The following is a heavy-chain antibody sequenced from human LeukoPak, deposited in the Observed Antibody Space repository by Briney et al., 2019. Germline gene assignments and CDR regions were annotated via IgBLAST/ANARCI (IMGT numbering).Heavy chain of an antibody. CDR3: ARGLEQQLPREYFQH. Sequence: ASVKVSCKASGGTFSSYTISWVRQAPGQGLEWMGRIIPILGIANYAQNFQGRVTITADKSTSTAYMELSRLRSEDTAVYYCARGLEQQLPREYFQHWGQGTLVTVSS. D-gene: IGHD6-13*01. CDR1: GGTFSSYT. CDR2: IIPILGIA. J-gene: IGHJ1*01. V-gene: IGHV1-69*02.